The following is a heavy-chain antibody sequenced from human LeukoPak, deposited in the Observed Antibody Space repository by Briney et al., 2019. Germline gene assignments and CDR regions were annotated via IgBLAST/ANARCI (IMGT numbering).Heavy chain of an antibody. CDR3: ARAVLRYFVPMDV. J-gene: IGHJ6*03. V-gene: IGHV3-23*01. CDR2: ISPTGGST. D-gene: IGHD3-9*01. Sequence: GGSLRLSCAASGFTFSTYAVSWVRQAPGRGLEWISGISPTGGSTNYADSVKGRFTISRENAKNSLYLQMNSLRAGDTAVYYCARAVLRYFVPMDVWGKGTTVTISS. CDR1: GFTFSTYA.